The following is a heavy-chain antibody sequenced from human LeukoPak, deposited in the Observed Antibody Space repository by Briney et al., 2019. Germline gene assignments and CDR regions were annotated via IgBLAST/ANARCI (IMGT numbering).Heavy chain of an antibody. Sequence: GGSLRLSCAASGFTFSSYSMNWVRQAPGKGLEWVSSINSSSSYIYYADSVKGRFTISRDNAKNSLYLQMNSLRAEDTAVYYCARDNDYGDLYYWGQGTLVTVSS. V-gene: IGHV3-21*01. J-gene: IGHJ4*02. CDR2: INSSSSYI. CDR3: ARDNDYGDLYY. D-gene: IGHD4-17*01. CDR1: GFTFSSYS.